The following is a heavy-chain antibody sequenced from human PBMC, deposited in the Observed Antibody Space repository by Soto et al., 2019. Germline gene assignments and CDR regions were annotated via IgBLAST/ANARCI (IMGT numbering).Heavy chain of an antibody. CDR2: IYPGDSDT. CDR1: RYSFTSYW. CDR3: ARTAAAGKYYYGVDV. D-gene: IGHD6-13*01. J-gene: IGHJ6*02. Sequence: GESLKISCKGSRYSFTSYWIGWVRQMPGKGLEWMGIIYPGDSDTRYSPSFQGQVTISADKSISTAYLQWSSLKASDTAIYYCARTAAAGKYYYGVDVWGQGTTVTVSS. V-gene: IGHV5-51*01.